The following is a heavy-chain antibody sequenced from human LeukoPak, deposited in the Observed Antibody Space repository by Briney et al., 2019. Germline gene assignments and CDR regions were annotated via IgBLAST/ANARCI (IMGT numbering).Heavy chain of an antibody. J-gene: IGHJ4*02. CDR3: ARNSGDY. D-gene: IGHD4-23*01. CDR1: GGSMNSYY. Sequence: SETLSLTCSVSGGSMNSYYWSWIRQSPGKGLEWIGYIYYSGSTNYNPSLKSRVTISVDTSKNQFSLKLSSVTAADTAVYYCARNSGDYWGQGTLVTVSS. V-gene: IGHV4-59*08. CDR2: IYYSGST.